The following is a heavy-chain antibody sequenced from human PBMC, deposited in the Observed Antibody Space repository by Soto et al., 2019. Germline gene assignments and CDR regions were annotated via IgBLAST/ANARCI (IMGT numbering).Heavy chain of an antibody. CDR3: AKDGVDNYYYYYGMDV. CDR2: ISGSGGST. V-gene: IGHV3-23*01. CDR1: GLTFSSYA. Sequence: EVQLLESGGGLVQPGGSLRLSCAASGLTFSSYAMSWVRQAPGKGLEWVSAISGSGGSTYYADSVKGRFTISRDNSKNTLYLQMNSLRAEDTAVYYCAKDGVDNYYYYYGMDVWGQGTTVTVSS. J-gene: IGHJ6*02. D-gene: IGHD5-12*01.